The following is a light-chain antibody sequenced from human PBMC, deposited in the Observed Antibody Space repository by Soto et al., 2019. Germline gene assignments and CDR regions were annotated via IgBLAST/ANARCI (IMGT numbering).Light chain of an antibody. CDR3: CSYAGSSTYV. CDR2: EAT. CDR1: SSDVGSYNL. J-gene: IGLJ1*01. V-gene: IGLV2-23*01. Sequence: QSALTQPASVSGSPGQSITISCTGTSSDVGSYNLVSWYQQHPGKAPKFMIYEATKRPSGVSNRFSGSKSGNTASLTISGLQAEYEADYYCCSYAGSSTYVFGTGTKVTVL.